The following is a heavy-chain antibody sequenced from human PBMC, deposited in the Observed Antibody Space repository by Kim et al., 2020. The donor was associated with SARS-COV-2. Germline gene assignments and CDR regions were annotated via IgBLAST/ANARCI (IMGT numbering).Heavy chain of an antibody. V-gene: IGHV3-23*01. CDR2: ISTTGAAT. Sequence: GGSLRLSCAASGLTFRDYTISWARQAPGKGLEWVSTISTTGAATHYADSVAGRFTISRDNFNNKVYLQMNSLTVDDTAIYYCDASDYWGQGVLVTVSS. J-gene: IGHJ4*02. CDR3: DASDY. CDR1: GLTFRDYT.